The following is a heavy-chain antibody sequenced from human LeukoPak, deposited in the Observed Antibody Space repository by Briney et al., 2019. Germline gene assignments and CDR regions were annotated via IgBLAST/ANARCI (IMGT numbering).Heavy chain of an antibody. V-gene: IGHV1-69*13. Sequence: SVKVSCKASGGTFSSYAISWVRQAPGQGLEWMGGIIPIFGTANYAQKFQGRVTITADESTSTAYMKLSSLRSEDTAVYYCARDKLETVSFRWFDPWGQGTLVTVSS. D-gene: IGHD4-11*01. CDR3: ARDKLETVSFRWFDP. J-gene: IGHJ5*02. CDR1: GGTFSSYA. CDR2: IIPIFGTA.